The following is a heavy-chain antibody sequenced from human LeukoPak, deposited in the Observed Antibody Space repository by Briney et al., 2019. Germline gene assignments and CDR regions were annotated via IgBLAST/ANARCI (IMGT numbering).Heavy chain of an antibody. D-gene: IGHD3-9*01. J-gene: IGHJ4*02. Sequence: SETLSLTCTVSGGSISTYYWSWIRQPPGKGLEWIGYIYYSGSTNYNPSLKSRVTISVDTSKNQFSLKLSSVTAADTAVYYCARGTSIRYFSYWGQGTLVTVSS. CDR3: ARGTSIRYFSY. CDR2: IYYSGST. V-gene: IGHV4-59*12. CDR1: GGSISTYY.